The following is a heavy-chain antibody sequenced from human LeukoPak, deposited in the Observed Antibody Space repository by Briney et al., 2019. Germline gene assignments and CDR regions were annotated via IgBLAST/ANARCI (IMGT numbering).Heavy chain of an antibody. Sequence: ASVKVSCKASGYTFTSYGISWVRQAPGQGLEWMGWINPNSGGTNYAQKFQGRVTMTRDTSISTAYMELSRLRSDDTAVYYCASLRFSSGYWYFDLWGQGTLVTVSS. CDR2: INPNSGGT. D-gene: IGHD3-22*01. CDR3: ASLRFSSGYWYFDL. CDR1: GYTFTSYG. V-gene: IGHV1-2*02. J-gene: IGHJ5*02.